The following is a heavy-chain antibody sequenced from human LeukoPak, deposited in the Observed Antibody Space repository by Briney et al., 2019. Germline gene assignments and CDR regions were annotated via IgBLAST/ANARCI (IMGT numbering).Heavy chain of an antibody. CDR3: AGRESDGSGSRTFDY. V-gene: IGHV4-34*01. CDR1: GGSFSGYY. Sequence: SETLSLTCAVYGGSFSGYYWSGIRKPPGKGLDWSGEINHSGSTNYNPSLKSRVTISVDTSKNQFSLKLSSVTASDTGVYYCAGRESDGSGSRTFDYWGQGTLVTVSS. J-gene: IGHJ4*02. D-gene: IGHD3-10*01. CDR2: INHSGST.